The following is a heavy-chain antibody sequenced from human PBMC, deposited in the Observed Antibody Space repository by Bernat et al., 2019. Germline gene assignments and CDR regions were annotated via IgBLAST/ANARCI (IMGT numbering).Heavy chain of an antibody. J-gene: IGHJ3*02. V-gene: IGHV3-23*01. D-gene: IGHD3-10*01. Sequence: LQLQESGPGLLKPSETLSLTCTVSGVSISSSSYYWGWIRQPPGKGLEWVSAISGSDGTTYYADSVRGRFTISRDSTKNTLYLQMNSLRAEDTAVYYCAKPKGYGPNDAFDIWDQGTMVTVSS. CDR3: AKPKGYGPNDAFDI. CDR2: ISGSDGTT. CDR1: GVSISSSSYY.